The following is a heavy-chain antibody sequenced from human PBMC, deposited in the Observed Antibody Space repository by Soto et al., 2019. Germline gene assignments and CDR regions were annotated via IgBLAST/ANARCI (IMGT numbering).Heavy chain of an antibody. CDR1: GASISGNY. CDR3: AKDRTRIGGGSRLYYYGMDV. J-gene: IGHJ6*02. Sequence: QVQLQESGPGLVKPSGTLSLTCAVSGASISGNYWSWIRQPPGKGLEWIGFVDDSGSTNYNPSLKSRVILSVETSKNQFSLKLRSVTAADTAVYYCAKDRTRIGGGSRLYYYGMDVWGQGTTVTVS. CDR2: VDDSGST. V-gene: IGHV4-59*01. D-gene: IGHD2-2*01.